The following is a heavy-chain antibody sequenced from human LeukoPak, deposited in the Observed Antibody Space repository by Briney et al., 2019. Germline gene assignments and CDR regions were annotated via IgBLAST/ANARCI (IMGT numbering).Heavy chain of an antibody. J-gene: IGHJ4*02. Sequence: PSETLSLTCTVSGGSINSYYWSWIRQHPGKGLEWIGYIYYSGSTYYNPSLKSRVTISVDTSKNQFSLKLSSVTAADTAVYYCATGPTCGGDCYSSFDYWGQGTLVTVSS. D-gene: IGHD2-21*02. CDR1: GGSINSYY. CDR2: IYYSGST. V-gene: IGHV4-59*06. CDR3: ATGPTCGGDCYSSFDY.